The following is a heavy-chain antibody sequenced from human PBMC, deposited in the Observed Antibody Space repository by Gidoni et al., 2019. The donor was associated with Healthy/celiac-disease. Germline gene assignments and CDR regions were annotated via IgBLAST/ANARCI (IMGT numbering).Heavy chain of an antibody. CDR3: ATRGGVVVVAATHGRADDTTVFDY. D-gene: IGHD2-15*01. V-gene: IGHV1-24*01. CDR1: GYTLTELS. J-gene: IGHJ4*02. CDR2: FDPEDGET. Sequence: QVQLVQSGAEVKKPGASVKVSCKVSGYTLTELSMHWVRQAPGKGLEWMGGFDPEDGETIYAQKFQGRVTMTEDTSTDTAYMELSSLRSEDTAVYYCATRGGVVVVAATHGRADDTTVFDYWGQGTLVTVSS.